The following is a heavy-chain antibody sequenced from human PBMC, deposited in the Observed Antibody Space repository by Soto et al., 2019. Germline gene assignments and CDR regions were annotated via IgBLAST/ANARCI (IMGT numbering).Heavy chain of an antibody. CDR1: GFTFSSYA. CDR2: ISGSGGST. V-gene: IGHV3-23*01. D-gene: IGHD3-3*01. CDR3: AKDLFPYYDFWSGSPPRVY. Sequence: GGSLRLSCAASGFTFSSYAMSWVRQAPGKGLEWVSAISGSGGSTYYADSVKGRFTISRDNSKNTLYLQMNSLRAEDTAVYYCAKDLFPYYDFWSGSPPRVYWGQGTLVTVSS. J-gene: IGHJ4*02.